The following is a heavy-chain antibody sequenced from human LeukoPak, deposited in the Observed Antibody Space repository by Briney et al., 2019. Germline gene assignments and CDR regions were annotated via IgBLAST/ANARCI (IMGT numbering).Heavy chain of an antibody. CDR1: GFTFSSYE. J-gene: IGHJ4*02. CDR3: AREGADEGKVY. V-gene: IGHV3-48*03. CDR2: INSGGSTL. D-gene: IGHD1-26*01. Sequence: GGSLRLSCAASGFTFSSYEMNWVRQAPGKGLEWVSYINSGGSTLYYADSVKGRFTISRDNAKKSLHLQMNSLRAEDTAVYYCAREGADEGKVYWGQGTLVTVSS.